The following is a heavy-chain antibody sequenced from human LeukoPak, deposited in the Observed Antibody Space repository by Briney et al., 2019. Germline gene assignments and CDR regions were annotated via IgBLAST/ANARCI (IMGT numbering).Heavy chain of an antibody. CDR2: ISGSGGST. V-gene: IGHV3-23*01. Sequence: GGSLRLSCAASGFTFSSYAMSWVRQAPGKGLEWASAISGSGGSTYYADPVKGRFTISRDNSKNTLYLQMNSLRAEDTAVYYCAKDITIFGVAYYFDYWGQGTLVTVSS. CDR3: AKDITIFGVAYYFDY. CDR1: GFTFSSYA. J-gene: IGHJ4*02. D-gene: IGHD3-3*01.